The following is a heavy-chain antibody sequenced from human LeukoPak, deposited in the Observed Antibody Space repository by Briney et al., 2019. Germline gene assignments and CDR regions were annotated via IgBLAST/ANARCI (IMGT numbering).Heavy chain of an antibody. Sequence: ASVKVSCKASGYTFTSYGISWVRQAPGQGLEWMGWISAYNGNTNYAQKLQGRVTMTTDTSTSTAYMELRSLRSDDTAVYYCARDHIVATTDDAFDIWSQGTMVTVSS. V-gene: IGHV1-18*01. D-gene: IGHD5-12*01. CDR2: ISAYNGNT. J-gene: IGHJ3*02. CDR1: GYTFTSYG. CDR3: ARDHIVATTDDAFDI.